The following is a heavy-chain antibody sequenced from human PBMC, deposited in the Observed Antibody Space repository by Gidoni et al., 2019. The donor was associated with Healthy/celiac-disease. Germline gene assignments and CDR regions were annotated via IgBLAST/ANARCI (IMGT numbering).Heavy chain of an antibody. Sequence: EVQLVESGGGLVKPGGALRLSCAASGFPVSSDSMKWVRQAPGKGLEWVSSISSSSSYIYYAASVKGRFPISRDNAKNSLYLQMNSLRAEDTAVYYCASDDYGSGSYLSSYYYYMDVWGKGTTVTVSS. V-gene: IGHV3-21*01. D-gene: IGHD3-10*01. J-gene: IGHJ6*03. CDR2: ISSSSSYI. CDR3: ASDDYGSGSYLSSYYYYMDV. CDR1: GFPVSSDS.